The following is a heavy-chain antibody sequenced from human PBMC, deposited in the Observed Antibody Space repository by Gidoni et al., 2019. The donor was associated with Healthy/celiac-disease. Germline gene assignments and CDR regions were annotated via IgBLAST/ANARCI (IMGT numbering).Heavy chain of an antibody. CDR1: GSTFSSYA. CDR3: AKDRSGYSYGYVDY. D-gene: IGHD5-18*01. CDR2: FSGSGVST. J-gene: IGHJ4*02. Sequence: EVQLLESGGGLVQPGGSLRLSCAASGSTFSSYAMSWVRHAPGKGLEWVSAFSGSGVSTYYADSAKGRFTISRDNSKNTLYLQMNSLRAEDTAVYYCAKDRSGYSYGYVDYWGQGTLVTVSS. V-gene: IGHV3-23*01.